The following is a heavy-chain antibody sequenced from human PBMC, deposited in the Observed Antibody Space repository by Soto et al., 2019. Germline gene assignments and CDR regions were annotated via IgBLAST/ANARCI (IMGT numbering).Heavy chain of an antibody. J-gene: IGHJ4*02. D-gene: IGHD3-22*01. CDR3: AKNPGYYYDSTGYHFDY. CDR1: EFTFSNNA. V-gene: IGHV3-23*01. Sequence: PGGSLRLSCAASEFTFSNNAMSWVRQAPGKGLEWVSAISYGGGTTYYADSVKGRFTISRDNSKNTLYLQMNSLRDEDTAVYYCAKNPGYYYDSTGYHFDYWGQG. CDR2: ISYGGGTT.